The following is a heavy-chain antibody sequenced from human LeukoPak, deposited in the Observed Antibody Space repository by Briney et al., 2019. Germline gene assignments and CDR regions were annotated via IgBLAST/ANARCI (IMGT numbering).Heavy chain of an antibody. D-gene: IGHD3-10*01. CDR3: ARAVYGSGSYYNVDY. V-gene: IGHV3-48*03. Sequence: GGSLRLSCAASGFTFSSYEMNWVRQAPGKGLEWVSYISSSGSTIYYADSVKGRFTISRDNAKNSLYLQMNSLRAEDTALYYCARAVYGSGSYYNVDYWGQGTLVTVSS. CDR1: GFTFSSYE. J-gene: IGHJ4*02. CDR2: ISSSGSTI.